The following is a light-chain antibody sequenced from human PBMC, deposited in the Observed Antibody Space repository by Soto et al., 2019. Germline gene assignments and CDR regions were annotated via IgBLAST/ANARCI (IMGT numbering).Light chain of an antibody. J-gene: IGKJ2*01. V-gene: IGKV1-5*01. CDR2: DAS. CDR3: QQYTTYPYT. CDR1: QSVTDW. Sequence: DIQMTQSPSTLSASVGDRVTITCRASQSVTDWLAWYQQKPGKAPNLLIYDASKLQSGSPSRFSGSGSGTEFTLTISSRQPDDFATYYCQQYTTYPYTFGQGTKLGIK.